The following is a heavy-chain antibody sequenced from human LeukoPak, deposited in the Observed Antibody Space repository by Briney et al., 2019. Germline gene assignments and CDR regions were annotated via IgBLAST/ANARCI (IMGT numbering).Heavy chain of an antibody. Sequence: SETLSLTCTESGGSISTNYWSWIRQPAGKGPEWIGRFSVGGRTNYHPSLKSRVTMSRDTSKNQFSLKVNSVTPADSAKYYCARERPGNDVLSPFDVWGQGIMITVSS. J-gene: IGHJ3*01. V-gene: IGHV4-4*07. D-gene: IGHD1-1*01. CDR3: ARERPGNDVLSPFDV. CDR2: FSVGGRT. CDR1: GGSISTNY.